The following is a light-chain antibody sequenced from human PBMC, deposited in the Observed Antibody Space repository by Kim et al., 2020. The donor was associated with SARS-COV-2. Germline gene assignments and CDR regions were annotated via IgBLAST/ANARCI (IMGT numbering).Light chain of an antibody. CDR2: AAS. Sequence: SASVGDRVTITCRASQAISNYLAWYQQKPGKVPKLLIYAASTLQSGVPSRFSGSGSGTSFTLTISSLQPEDVATYYCQDYNAAPYTFGQGTKLEI. CDR3: QDYNAAPYT. V-gene: IGKV1-27*01. CDR1: QAISNY. J-gene: IGKJ2*01.